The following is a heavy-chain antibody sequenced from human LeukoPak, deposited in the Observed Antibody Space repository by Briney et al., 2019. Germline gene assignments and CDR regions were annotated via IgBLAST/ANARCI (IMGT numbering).Heavy chain of an antibody. CDR2: INPSGGST. V-gene: IGHV1-46*01. J-gene: IGHJ6*03. CDR1: GYTFTSYY. Sequence: ASVTVSCKASGYTFTSYYMHWVRQAPGQGLEWMGIINPSGGSTSYAQKFQGRVTMTRDTSTSTVYMELSSLRSEDTAVYYCARGSYGGTGNYYYYYMDVWGKGTTVTISS. D-gene: IGHD4-23*01. CDR3: ARGSYGGTGNYYYYYMDV.